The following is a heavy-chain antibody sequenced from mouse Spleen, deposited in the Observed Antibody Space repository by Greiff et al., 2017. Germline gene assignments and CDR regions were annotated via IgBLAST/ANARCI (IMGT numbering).Heavy chain of an antibody. Sequence: VKLVESGPGLVAPSQSLSITCTISGFSLTSYGVHWVRQPPGKGLEWLVVIWSDGSTTYNSALKSRLSISKDNSKSQVFLKMNSLQTDDTAMYYCARHRGYYGAMDYWGQGTSVTVSS. CDR2: IWSDGST. CDR1: GFSLTSYG. V-gene: IGHV2-6-1*01. CDR3: ARHRGYYGAMDY. J-gene: IGHJ4*01. D-gene: IGHD1-1*01.